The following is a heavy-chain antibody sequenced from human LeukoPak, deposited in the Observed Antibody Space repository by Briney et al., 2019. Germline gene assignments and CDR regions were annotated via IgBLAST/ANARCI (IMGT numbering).Heavy chain of an antibody. Sequence: HPGGSLRLSCAASGFTFSTYWMSWVRQAPGKGLEWVATIKEDGSREYYVDSVKGRFTISRDNAKNSLYLQMDSLTAEDTAVYYCARDSPGYGAYVSWGQGTLVSVSS. D-gene: IGHD5-12*01. V-gene: IGHV3-7*01. CDR3: ARDSPGYGAYVS. CDR2: IKEDGSRE. J-gene: IGHJ1*01. CDR1: GFTFSTYW.